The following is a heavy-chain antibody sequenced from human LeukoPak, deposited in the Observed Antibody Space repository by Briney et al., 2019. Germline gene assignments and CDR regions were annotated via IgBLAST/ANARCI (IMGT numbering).Heavy chain of an antibody. J-gene: IGHJ4*02. D-gene: IGHD4-17*01. CDR1: EGTFSSYA. CDR2: IIPIFGTA. Sequence: SVKVSCKASEGTFSSYAISWVRQAPGQGLEWMGGIIPIFGTANYAQKFQGRVTITADESTSTAYMELSSLRSEDTAVYYCARDMGGDYTQFHFDYWGQGTLVTVSS. V-gene: IGHV1-69*01. CDR3: ARDMGGDYTQFHFDY.